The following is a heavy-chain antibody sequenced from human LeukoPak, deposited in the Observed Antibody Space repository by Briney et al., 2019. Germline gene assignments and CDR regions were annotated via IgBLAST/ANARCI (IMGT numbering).Heavy chain of an antibody. J-gene: IGHJ4*02. CDR3: ARDSGYNAFDY. CDR2: INQDGSAK. CDR1: GFLFSNSW. Sequence: PGGSLRLSCADSGFLFSNSWMACVRQAPGRGLEWLANINQDGSAKTCVDSVKGRFTISRDNAKNSLYLQMNSLRAEDTAMYYCARDSGYNAFDYWGQGTLVTVSP. V-gene: IGHV3-7*05. D-gene: IGHD5-12*01.